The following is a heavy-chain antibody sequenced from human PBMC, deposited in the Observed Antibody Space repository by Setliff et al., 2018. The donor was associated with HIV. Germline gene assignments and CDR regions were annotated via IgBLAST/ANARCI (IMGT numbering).Heavy chain of an antibody. CDR1: GGTFSSYA. D-gene: IGHD3-10*01. V-gene: IGHV1-69*05. J-gene: IGHJ4*02. CDR3: ALLWFGELLPYNFDY. Sequence: SVKVSCKASGGTFSSYAISWVRQAPGQGLEWMGGIIPIFGTANYAQKFQGRVTITTDESTSTAYMELSSLRSEDTAVYYCALLWFGELLPYNFDYWGQGTLVPVSS. CDR2: IIPIFGTA.